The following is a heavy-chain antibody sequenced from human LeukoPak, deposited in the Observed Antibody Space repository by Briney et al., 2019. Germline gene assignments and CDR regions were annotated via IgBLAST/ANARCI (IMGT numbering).Heavy chain of an antibody. CDR2: IYTGGST. D-gene: IGHD3-10*01. CDR1: GFAVSSKY. Sequence: GGSLRLSCVASGFAVSSKYMSWIRQAPGKGLEWVSVIYTGGSTHYPDSVMGRFTISRDDSKNTVSLQMNSLRAEDTAVYYCASRLVRGVHDAFDIWGQGTMVTVSS. CDR3: ASRLVRGVHDAFDI. J-gene: IGHJ3*02. V-gene: IGHV3-66*01.